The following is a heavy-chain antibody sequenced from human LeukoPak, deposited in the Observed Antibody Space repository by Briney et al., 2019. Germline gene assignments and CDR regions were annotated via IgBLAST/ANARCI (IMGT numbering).Heavy chain of an antibody. CDR3: AREVKRGYSYGLLDYHGMDV. CDR1: GYTFTSYG. J-gene: IGHJ6*02. CDR2: ISAYNGNT. D-gene: IGHD5-18*01. Sequence: ASVKVSCKASGYTFTSYGISWVRQAPGQGLEWMGWISAYNGNTNYAQKLQGRVTMTTDTSTSTAYMELRSLRSDDTAVYYCAREVKRGYSYGLLDYHGMDVWGQGTTVTVSS. V-gene: IGHV1-18*01.